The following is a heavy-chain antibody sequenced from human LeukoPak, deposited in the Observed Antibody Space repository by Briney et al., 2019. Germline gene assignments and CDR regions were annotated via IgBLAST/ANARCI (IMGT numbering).Heavy chain of an antibody. CDR2: IYPGDSDT. V-gene: IGHV5-51*01. J-gene: IGHJ3*02. D-gene: IGHD6-13*01. CDR1: GYSFTTYW. Sequence: GESLKISCKGSGYSFTTYWIGWVRQLPGKGLEWMGIIYPGDSDTTYSPSFQGQVTISADKSISTAYLQWSSLKASDSAMYYCGRIPAAGSLKGSFDIWGQGTMVTVSS. CDR3: GRIPAAGSLKGSFDI.